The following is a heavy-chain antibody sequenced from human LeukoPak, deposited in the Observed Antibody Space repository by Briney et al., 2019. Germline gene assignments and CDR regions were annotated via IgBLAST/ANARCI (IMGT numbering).Heavy chain of an antibody. D-gene: IGHD2-2*01. J-gene: IGHJ6*02. CDR3: ARGGLVVPAAIYYYYYGMDV. Sequence: SETLSLTCPVSGGSISSGSYYWSWIRQPAGKGLEWIGRIYTSGSTNYNPSLKSRVTISVDTSKNQFSLKLSSVTAADTAVYYCARGGLVVPAAIYYYYYGMDVWGQGTTVTVSS. CDR1: GGSISSGSYY. V-gene: IGHV4-61*02. CDR2: IYTSGST.